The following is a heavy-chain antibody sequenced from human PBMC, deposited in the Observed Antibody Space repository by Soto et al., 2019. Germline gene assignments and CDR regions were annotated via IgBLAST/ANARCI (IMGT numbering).Heavy chain of an antibody. J-gene: IGHJ4*02. CDR2: ISGSGGST. V-gene: IGHV3-23*01. D-gene: IGHD3-10*01. Sequence: GGSLRLSCAASGFTFSSYAMSWVRQAPGKGLEWVSAISGSGGSTYYADSAKGRFTISRDNSKNTLYLQMNSLRAEDTAVYYCAKEALLWFGELLHYYFDYWGQGTLVTVSS. CDR1: GFTFSSYA. CDR3: AKEALLWFGELLHYYFDY.